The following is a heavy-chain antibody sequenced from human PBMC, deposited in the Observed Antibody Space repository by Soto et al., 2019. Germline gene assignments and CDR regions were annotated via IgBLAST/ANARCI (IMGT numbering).Heavy chain of an antibody. D-gene: IGHD5-12*01. J-gene: IGHJ4*02. CDR3: AVRRGYSGYDEG. CDR2: IYYSGST. V-gene: IGHV4-30-4*01. Sequence: PSETLSLTCTVSGGSISSGDYYWSWIRQPPGKGLEWIGYIYYSGSTYYNPSLKSRVTISVDTSKNQFSLKLSSVTAADTAVYYCAVRRGYSGYDEGWGQGTLVTVSS. CDR1: GGSISSGDYY.